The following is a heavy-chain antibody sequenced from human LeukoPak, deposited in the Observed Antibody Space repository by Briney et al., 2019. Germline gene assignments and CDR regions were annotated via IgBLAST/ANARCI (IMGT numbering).Heavy chain of an antibody. CDR2: IIPIFGTT. D-gene: IGHD3-10*01. CDR3: ARAMVRGVIPSFYYMDV. Sequence: KVSCKASGGTFNSYAISWVRQAPGQGLEWMGGIIPIFGTTNYARKFRGRVTLTADKSTRTAYMELSSLRSEDTAVYYCARAMVRGVIPSFYYMDVWGKGTTVTVSS. V-gene: IGHV1-69*06. J-gene: IGHJ6*03. CDR1: GGTFNSYA.